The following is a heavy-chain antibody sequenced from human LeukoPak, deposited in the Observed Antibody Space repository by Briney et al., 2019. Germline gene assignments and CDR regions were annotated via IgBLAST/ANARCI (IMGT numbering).Heavy chain of an antibody. J-gene: IGHJ4*02. CDR2: INPNSGGT. D-gene: IGHD3-22*01. V-gene: IGHV1-2*02. CDR3: ASRGSSSGYYSADN. CDR1: GYSFTDYY. Sequence: ASVKVSCKASGYSFTDYYIHWVRPAPGQGLEWMGWINPNSGGTNYAQKFQGRVTMSRDTAITTAYVELSRLRSDDTAVYYCASRGSSSGYYSADNWGQGTLVTVSS.